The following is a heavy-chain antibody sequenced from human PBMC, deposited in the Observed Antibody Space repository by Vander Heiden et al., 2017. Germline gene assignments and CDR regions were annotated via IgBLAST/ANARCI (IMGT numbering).Heavy chain of an antibody. J-gene: IGHJ3*02. CDR3: AGAWGGSFDAFDI. CDR1: GFTSCSYG. D-gene: IGHD1-26*01. CDR2: IWYDGSNK. V-gene: IGHV3-33*01. Sequence: QVQPVDSGGGVVQPGRSLRPSCAASGFTSCSYGFHWVRQAPGKGLEWVAVIWYDGSNKYYADSVKGRFTISRDNSKNTLYLQMNSLRAEDTAVYYCAGAWGGSFDAFDIWGQGTMVTVSS.